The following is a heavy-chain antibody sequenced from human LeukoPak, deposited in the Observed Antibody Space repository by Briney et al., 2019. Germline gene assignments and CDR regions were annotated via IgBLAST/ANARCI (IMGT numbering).Heavy chain of an antibody. J-gene: IGHJ5*02. CDR1: GGSISSGSYY. Sequence: SETLSLTCIVSGGSISSGSYYWSWIRQPAGKGLEWIGRIYTSGSTNYNPSLKSRVTISVDTSKNQFSLELSSVTAADTAVYYCARDFSSNYVGWFDPWGQGTLVTVSS. CDR3: ARDFSSNYVGWFDP. D-gene: IGHD4-11*01. V-gene: IGHV4-61*02. CDR2: IYTSGST.